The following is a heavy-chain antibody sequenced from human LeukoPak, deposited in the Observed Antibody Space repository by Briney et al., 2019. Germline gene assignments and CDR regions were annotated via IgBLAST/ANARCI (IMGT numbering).Heavy chain of an antibody. CDR1: GYTFSSYD. J-gene: IGHJ4*02. D-gene: IGHD6-6*01. CDR3: ARLPKYSRPLDY. Sequence: ASVKVSCKASGYTFSSYDINWVRQATGQGLEWMGWMNPNSGKTAYAQTFQGRVTVSRDTSISTAYMELSSLRSEDTAVYYCARLPKYSRPLDYWGQGTLVTVSS. CDR2: MNPNSGKT. V-gene: IGHV1-8*02.